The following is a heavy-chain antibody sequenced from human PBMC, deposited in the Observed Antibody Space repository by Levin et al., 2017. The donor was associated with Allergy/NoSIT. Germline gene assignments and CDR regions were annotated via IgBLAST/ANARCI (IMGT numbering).Heavy chain of an antibody. CDR3: ARVAAPNRSGWPKYNWFDP. V-gene: IGHV5-51*01. CDR2: IDPGDSDT. J-gene: IGHJ5*02. Sequence: AASVKVSCKGSGYSFGYSFTTYYIAWVRQMPGRGLEYLGVIDPGDSDTIYSPSFQGQVTISADKSINTAYLQWSSLKASDSAMYYCARVAAPNRSGWPKYNWFDPWGQGTLVTVSS. CDR1: GYSFGYSFTTYY. D-gene: IGHD6-25*01.